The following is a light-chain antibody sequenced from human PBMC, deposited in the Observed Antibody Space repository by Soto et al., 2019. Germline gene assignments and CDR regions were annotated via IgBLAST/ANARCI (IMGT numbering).Light chain of an antibody. V-gene: IGKV3-20*01. Sequence: EIVLTHPPVTLSLSPGERAPLSFIASQSVTTNQFAWFRKKPGQAPRLLISGASGRATGTPDRFSGSASGTDFTLTISRLEPEDFAVYFCQRYGSSPLINVGNGKRLEIK. CDR2: GAS. CDR1: QSVTTNQ. CDR3: QRYGSSPLIN. J-gene: IGKJ5*01.